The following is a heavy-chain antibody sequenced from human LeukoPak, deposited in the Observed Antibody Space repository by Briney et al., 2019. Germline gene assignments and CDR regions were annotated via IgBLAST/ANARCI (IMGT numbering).Heavy chain of an antibody. CDR2: VNLQGSA. Sequence: PSGTLSLTCGVSGGSITNTNYWAWVRQPPGKGLEWIGEVNLQGSANYNPSLMGRVAIAVDTSENHISLQLTSVTAADTAVYYCAREGGPYRPLDYSGQGTLVTVSS. CDR1: GGSITNTNY. CDR3: AREGGPYRPLDY. V-gene: IGHV4-4*02. J-gene: IGHJ4*02.